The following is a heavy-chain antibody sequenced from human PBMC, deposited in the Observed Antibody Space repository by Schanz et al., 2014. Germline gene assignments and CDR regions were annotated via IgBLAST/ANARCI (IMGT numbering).Heavy chain of an antibody. D-gene: IGHD5-12*01. J-gene: IGHJ4*02. Sequence: ESGGGLIQPGGSLRLSCAASGFTFSSYAMSWVRQAPGKGLEWVSTISASGGSTYYADSVKGRFTISRDNSKNILYLQMNSLRSEDTAVYSCARGIGGYGANNYFDYWGQGTLVTVSS. CDR3: ARGIGGYGANNYFDY. CDR2: ISASGGST. V-gene: IGHV3-23*01. CDR1: GFTFSSYA.